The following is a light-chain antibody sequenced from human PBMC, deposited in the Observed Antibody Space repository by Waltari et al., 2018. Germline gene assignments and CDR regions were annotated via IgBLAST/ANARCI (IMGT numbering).Light chain of an antibody. J-gene: IGLJ2*01. CDR1: SSDVGNYNL. Sequence: QSALTQPASVSGSPGQSITISCTGTSSDVGNYNLVSWYQQRPGKAPKLMIFEVNKRPSGVSNRFSGSKSGHTASLTSSGRHAEDEADYFCCSYAGITAPVVFGGGPKITVL. V-gene: IGLV2-23*02. CDR2: EVN. CDR3: CSYAGITAPVV.